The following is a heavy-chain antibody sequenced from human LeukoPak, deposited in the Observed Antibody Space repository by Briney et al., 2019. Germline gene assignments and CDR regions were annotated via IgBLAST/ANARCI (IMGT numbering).Heavy chain of an antibody. V-gene: IGHV3-30*18. Sequence: PGGSLRLSCAASGFTFSSYGMYWARQAPGKGLEWVVVISNDGSDKYYADSVKGRFTISRDNSKNTLYLQMNSLRAEDTAVYYCAKGYSTGWYGGVGYWGQGTLVTVSS. CDR3: AKGYSTGWYGGVGY. CDR2: ISNDGSDK. CDR1: GFTFSSYG. D-gene: IGHD6-19*01. J-gene: IGHJ4*02.